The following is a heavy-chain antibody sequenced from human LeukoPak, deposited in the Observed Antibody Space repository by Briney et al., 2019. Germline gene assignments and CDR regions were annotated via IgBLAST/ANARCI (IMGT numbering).Heavy chain of an antibody. D-gene: IGHD3-10*01. Sequence: SETPSLTCAVYGGSFSGYYWSWIRQPPGKGLEWIGEINHSGNTNYNPSLKSRVTISVDTSKNQFSLRLSSVTAADTAVYYCARAEGPTQLLWFGEWGNWFDPWGQGTLVTVSS. J-gene: IGHJ5*02. CDR2: INHSGNT. CDR1: GGSFSGYY. CDR3: ARAEGPTQLLWFGEWGNWFDP. V-gene: IGHV4-34*01.